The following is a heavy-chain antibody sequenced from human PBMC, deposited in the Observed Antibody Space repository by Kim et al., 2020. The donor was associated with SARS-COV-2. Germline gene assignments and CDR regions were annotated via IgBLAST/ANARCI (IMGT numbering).Heavy chain of an antibody. V-gene: IGHV3-30-3*01. J-gene: IGHJ3*02. CDR2: ISYDGSNK. CDR3: ARGGEYQLPRGAFDI. CDR1: GFTFSSYA. Sequence: GGSLRLSCAASGFTFSSYAMHWVRQAPGKGLEWVAVISYDGSNKYYADSVKGRFTISRDNSKNTLYLQMNSLRAEDTAVYYCARGGEYQLPRGAFDIWGQGTMVTVSS. D-gene: IGHD2-2*01.